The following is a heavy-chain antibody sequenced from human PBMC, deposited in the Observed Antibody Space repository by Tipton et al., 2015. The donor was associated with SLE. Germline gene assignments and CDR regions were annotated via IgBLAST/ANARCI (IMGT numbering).Heavy chain of an antibody. V-gene: IGHV4-39*07. CDR1: GGSISSSSYY. D-gene: IGHD4-17*01. J-gene: IGHJ6*03. CDR3: ARGVIDGDFHYYYYMDV. CDR2: IYYSGST. Sequence: TLSLTCSVSGGSISSSSYYWGWIRHPPGRGLEWIGTIYYSGSTYYNPSLKSRVTISVDTSKNQFSLKLSSVTAADTAVYYCARGVIDGDFHYYYYMDVWGKGTTVTVSS.